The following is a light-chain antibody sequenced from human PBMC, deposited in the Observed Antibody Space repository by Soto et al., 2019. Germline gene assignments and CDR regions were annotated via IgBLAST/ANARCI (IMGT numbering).Light chain of an antibody. CDR3: QKVTTFPDT. CDR1: QDVSYW. CDR2: HVS. J-gene: IGKJ2*01. Sequence: DIQMTQSPSSVSASVGDRVTITCRASQDVSYWLAWYQQRPGKAPKVLIYHVSSLESGVPSRFSGSGSGTDFALTISSLQPEDFETYYCQKVTTFPDTFGQETRVEIK. V-gene: IGKV1-12*01.